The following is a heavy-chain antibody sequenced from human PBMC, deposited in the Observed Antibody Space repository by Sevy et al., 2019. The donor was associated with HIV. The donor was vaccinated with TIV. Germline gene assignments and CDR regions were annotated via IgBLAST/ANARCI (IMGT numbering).Heavy chain of an antibody. Sequence: ASVKVSCKASGFTFLRSAVQWVRQARGQGLEWIGWIVVGSGNIKYAQKFQERVAITRDMSTSTVYMELSSRRFEDTAVYYCAAVGPVTGSGDYFDYWGQGILVTVSS. V-gene: IGHV1-58*01. D-gene: IGHD6-19*01. CDR2: IVVGSGNI. CDR3: AAVGPVTGSGDYFDY. J-gene: IGHJ4*02. CDR1: GFTFLRSA.